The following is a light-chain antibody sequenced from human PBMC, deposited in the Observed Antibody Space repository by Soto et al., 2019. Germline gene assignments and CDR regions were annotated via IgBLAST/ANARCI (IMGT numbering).Light chain of an antibody. CDR3: QQYNNWPPWT. V-gene: IGKV3-15*01. Sequence: EIVMTQSPATLSVSPGERATLSCRASQSVSSNLAWYQQKPGQAPRLLIYGASTRATVIPAGFSGSGSGTEFTLTISSLQSEDFAVYYCQQYNNWPPWTFGQGTKVEIK. CDR2: GAS. J-gene: IGKJ1*01. CDR1: QSVSSN.